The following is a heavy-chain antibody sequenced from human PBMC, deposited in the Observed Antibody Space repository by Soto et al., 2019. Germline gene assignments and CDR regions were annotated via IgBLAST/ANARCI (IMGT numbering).Heavy chain of an antibody. D-gene: IGHD4-17*01. J-gene: IGHJ4*02. V-gene: IGHV4-59*01. CDR3: TRVGGYYGDYRNFDY. CDR2: IYYTGST. CDR1: GSSISPYY. Sequence: SETLSLTCTVSGSSISPYYWSWIRQPPGKGLQWIGYIYYTGSTKYNPSLKSRVTLSLGTSRNQLSLKLSSVTAADTAVYYCTRVGGYYGDYRNFDYWGPGTLVTVSS.